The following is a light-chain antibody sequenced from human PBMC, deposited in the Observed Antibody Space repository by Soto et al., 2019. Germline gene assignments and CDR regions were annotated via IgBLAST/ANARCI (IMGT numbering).Light chain of an antibody. CDR1: QSLLHSDGKTY. CDR3: MQVLQTPVT. Sequence: DIVMTQTPLSLSVTPGQPASISCKSSQSLLHSDGKTYLYWYLQKPGQSPQLLIYLGSNRASGVPDRFSGSGSGTDFTLKISRVEAEDVGIYYCMQVLQTPVTFGQATKVDIK. CDR2: LGS. J-gene: IGKJ1*01. V-gene: IGKV2-28*01.